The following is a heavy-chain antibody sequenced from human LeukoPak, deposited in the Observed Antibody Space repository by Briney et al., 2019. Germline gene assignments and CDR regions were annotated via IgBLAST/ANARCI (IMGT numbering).Heavy chain of an antibody. Sequence: GGSLRLSCAASGFTFSSYAMTWVRQAPGKGLEWVSVIYSGGSTYYADSVKGRFTISRDNSKNTLYLQMNSLRAEDTAVYYCARGDDAFDIWGQGTMVTVSS. J-gene: IGHJ3*02. D-gene: IGHD1-26*01. CDR3: ARGDDAFDI. CDR2: IYSGGST. CDR1: GFTFSSYA. V-gene: IGHV3-66*01.